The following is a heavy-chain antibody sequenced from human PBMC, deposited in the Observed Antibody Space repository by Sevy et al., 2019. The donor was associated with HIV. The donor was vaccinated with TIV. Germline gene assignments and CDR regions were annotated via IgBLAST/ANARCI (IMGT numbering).Heavy chain of an antibody. J-gene: IGHJ4*02. V-gene: IGHV3-11*01. D-gene: IGHD3-22*01. CDR2: ISSSGSTI. CDR3: ARVTDYDSSGYLGYYFDY. Sequence: GGSLRLSCAASGFTFSDYYMSWIRQAPGKGLEWVSYISSSGSTIYYADSVKGRFTISRDNAKNSLYLQMNSLRAEDTAVYYCARVTDYDSSGYLGYYFDYWGQGTLVTVS. CDR1: GFTFSDYY.